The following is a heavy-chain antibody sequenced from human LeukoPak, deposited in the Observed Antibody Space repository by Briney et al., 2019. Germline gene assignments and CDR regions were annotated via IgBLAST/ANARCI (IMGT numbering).Heavy chain of an antibody. V-gene: IGHV3-64D*06. J-gene: IGHJ6*04. Sequence: GGSLRLSCSASGFTFSSYAMHWVRQAPGKGLEYVSAISSNGGGTYYADSVKGRFTISRDNSKNTLYLQMSSLRAEDTAVYYCVKGIVVVPAAMESGYYYYGMDVWGKGTTVTVSS. CDR2: ISSNGGGT. CDR3: VKGIVVVPAAMESGYYYYGMDV. D-gene: IGHD2-2*01. CDR1: GFTFSSYA.